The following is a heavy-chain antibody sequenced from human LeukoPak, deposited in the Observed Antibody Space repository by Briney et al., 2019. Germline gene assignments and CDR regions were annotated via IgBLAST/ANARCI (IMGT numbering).Heavy chain of an antibody. Sequence: PGGSLRLSCAASGFTFSSYGMHWVRQAPGKGLEWVAVISYDGSNKYYADSVEGRFTISRDNSKNTLYLQMNSLRAEDTAVYYCAKEGLVGATNYWGQGTLVTVSS. D-gene: IGHD1-26*01. CDR3: AKEGLVGATNY. CDR1: GFTFSSYG. J-gene: IGHJ4*02. V-gene: IGHV3-30*18. CDR2: ISYDGSNK.